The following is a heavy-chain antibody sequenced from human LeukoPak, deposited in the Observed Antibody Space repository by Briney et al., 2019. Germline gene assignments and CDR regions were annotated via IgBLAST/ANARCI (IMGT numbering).Heavy chain of an antibody. Sequence: SVKVSCKASGGTFSSYAISWVRQAPGQGLEWMGGIIPIFGTANYAQKFQGRVTITADESTSTAYMELSSLRSEDTAVYYCARESPELMHYYDSSGYFPLGYWGQGTLVTVSS. CDR1: GGTFSSYA. D-gene: IGHD3-22*01. CDR3: ARESPELMHYYDSSGYFPLGY. J-gene: IGHJ4*02. V-gene: IGHV1-69*13. CDR2: IIPIFGTA.